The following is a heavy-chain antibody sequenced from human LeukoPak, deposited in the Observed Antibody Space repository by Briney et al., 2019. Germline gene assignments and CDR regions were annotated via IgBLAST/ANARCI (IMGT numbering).Heavy chain of an antibody. Sequence: PSETLSLTCTVSGGSISSYYWNWIRQPPGKGLEWIGYIYYSGNTNYNPSLKSRVTISVDTSKNQFSLKLSSVTAADTAVYYCVRGLQLWPLDYWGQGTLVTVSS. J-gene: IGHJ4*02. CDR1: GGSISSYY. CDR2: IYYSGNT. D-gene: IGHD5-18*01. CDR3: VRGLQLWPLDY. V-gene: IGHV4-59*01.